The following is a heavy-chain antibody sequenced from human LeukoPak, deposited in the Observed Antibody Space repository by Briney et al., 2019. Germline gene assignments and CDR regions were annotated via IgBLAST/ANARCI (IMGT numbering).Heavy chain of an antibody. Sequence: SETLSLTCTVSGGSISSGDYYWSWIRQPPGKGLEWIGYIYYSGSTYYNPSLKSRVTISVDTSKNLFSLKLSSVTAADTAVYYCARAEWELPFDYWGQGTLVTVSS. V-gene: IGHV4-30-4*08. D-gene: IGHD1-26*01. CDR2: IYYSGST. CDR3: ARAEWELPFDY. CDR1: GGSISSGDYY. J-gene: IGHJ4*02.